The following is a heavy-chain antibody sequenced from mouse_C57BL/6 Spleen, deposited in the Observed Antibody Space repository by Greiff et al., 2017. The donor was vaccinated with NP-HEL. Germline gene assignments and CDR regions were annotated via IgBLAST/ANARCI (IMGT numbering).Heavy chain of an antibody. CDR2: INPSNGGT. CDR1: GYTFTSYW. CDR3: AREEDYYGSSYLRYFDV. Sequence: QVHVKQPGTELVKPGASVKLSCKASGYTFTSYWMHWVKQRPGQGLEWIGNINPSNGGTNYNEKFKSKATLTVDKSSSTAYMQLSSLTSEDSAVYYCAREEDYYGSSYLRYFDVWGTGTTVTVSS. D-gene: IGHD1-1*01. V-gene: IGHV1-53*01. J-gene: IGHJ1*03.